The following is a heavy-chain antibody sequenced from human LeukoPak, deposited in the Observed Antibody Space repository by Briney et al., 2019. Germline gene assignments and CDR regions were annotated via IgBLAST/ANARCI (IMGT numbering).Heavy chain of an antibody. CDR1: GFTFSDYY. Sequence: GSLRLSCAASGFTFSDYYMSWIRQAPGKGLEWVSYISSSGYTIYYADSVKGRFTISRDNSKNTLYLQMNSLRAEDTAVYYCAREYSSSWYGLDYWGQGTLVTVSS. J-gene: IGHJ4*02. D-gene: IGHD6-13*01. CDR2: ISSSGYTI. V-gene: IGHV3-11*01. CDR3: AREYSSSWYGLDY.